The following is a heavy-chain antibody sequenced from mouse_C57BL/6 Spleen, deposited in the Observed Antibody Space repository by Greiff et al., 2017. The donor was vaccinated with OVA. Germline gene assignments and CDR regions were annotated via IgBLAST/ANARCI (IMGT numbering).Heavy chain of an antibody. J-gene: IGHJ2*01. CDR2: IDPGGGDT. Sequence: VQLQQSGAELVRPGASVKLSCTASGFNINDYYMHWVKQRPEQGLEWIGRIDPGGGDTEYTPKFQGKATMTADTSSNTAYLQLSSLTSEDTAVYYCTSSYGNYPDWGQGTTLTVSS. CDR3: TSSYGNYPD. CDR1: GFNINDYY. V-gene: IGHV14-1*01. D-gene: IGHD2-1*01.